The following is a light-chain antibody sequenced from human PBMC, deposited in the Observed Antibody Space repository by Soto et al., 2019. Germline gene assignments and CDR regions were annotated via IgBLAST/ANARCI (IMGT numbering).Light chain of an antibody. Sequence: EVLLTQSPGTLSLSLCEIATLSCRASERIYSAYLGWYQQKPGQAPRLLIYGTSSRATGIPDRFSGSGSGTDFTLTISRLEPEDFAVYYCQQYGNSPITFGQGTRLEIK. CDR2: GTS. CDR1: ERIYSAY. V-gene: IGKV3-20*01. J-gene: IGKJ5*01. CDR3: QQYGNSPIT.